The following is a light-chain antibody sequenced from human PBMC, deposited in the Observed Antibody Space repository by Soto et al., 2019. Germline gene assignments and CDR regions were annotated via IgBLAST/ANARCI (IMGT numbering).Light chain of an antibody. Sequence: QSVLTQPASVSGSPGQSITISCTGTSSDVGAYNYVSWYQQHPGKAPKLIIYDVSNRPSGVSDRFSGSKSGNTASLTISGLQAEDEADYYCNSYTISSTYVFGTGTQLTVL. CDR1: SSDVGAYNY. CDR3: NSYTISSTYV. CDR2: DVS. V-gene: IGLV2-14*01. J-gene: IGLJ1*01.